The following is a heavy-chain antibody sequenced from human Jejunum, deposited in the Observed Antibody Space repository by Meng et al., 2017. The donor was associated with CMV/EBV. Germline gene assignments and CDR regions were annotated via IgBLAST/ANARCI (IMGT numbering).Heavy chain of an antibody. J-gene: IGHJ4*02. CDR3: ARGSIFVSFDS. V-gene: IGHV4-30-4*08. CDR1: GGSIGSGDYY. CDR2: IHDTGST. D-gene: IGHD3-3*01. Sequence: QGQLEGSGPGLVKPSQTLSLTCSVSGGSIGSGDYYWSWICQPPGKGLEWIGYIHDTGSTYYNPSLKSRVDISLGTSRNHFSLTLSSVTAEDTAVYFCARGSIFVSFDSWGQGTLVTVSS.